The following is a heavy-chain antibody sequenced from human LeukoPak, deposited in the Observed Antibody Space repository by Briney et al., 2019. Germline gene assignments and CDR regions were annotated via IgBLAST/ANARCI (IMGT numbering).Heavy chain of an antibody. V-gene: IGHV4-34*01. CDR3: ARSARVYGYFDY. D-gene: IGHD2-8*01. CDR1: GGSFSGYY. Sequence: SETLSLTCAVYGGSFSGYYWSWIRQPPGKGLEWIGEINHSGSTNYNPSLKSRVTISVDTSKNQFSLKLSSVTAADTAVYYCARSARVYGYFDYWGQGTLVTVFS. J-gene: IGHJ4*02. CDR2: INHSGST.